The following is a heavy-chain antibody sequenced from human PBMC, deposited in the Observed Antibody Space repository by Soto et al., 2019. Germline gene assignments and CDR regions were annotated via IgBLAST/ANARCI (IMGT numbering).Heavy chain of an antibody. CDR3: ARSLWLVFKWFDP. CDR2: IIPIFGTA. D-gene: IGHD6-19*01. V-gene: IGHV1-69*13. Sequence: SSVKVSCKASGGTFSSYAISWVRQAPGQGLEWMGGIIPIFGTANYAQKFQGRVTITADESTSTAYMELSSLRSEDTAVYYCARSLWLVFKWFDPWGQGTLVTVSS. CDR1: GGTFSSYA. J-gene: IGHJ5*02.